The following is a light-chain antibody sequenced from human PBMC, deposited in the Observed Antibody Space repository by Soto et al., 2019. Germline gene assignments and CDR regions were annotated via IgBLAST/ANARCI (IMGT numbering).Light chain of an antibody. CDR3: SSYADSNNFDV. V-gene: IGLV2-8*01. J-gene: IGLJ1*01. CDR1: SSDVGGYNY. CDR2: EVT. Sequence: QSALTQPPSASGSPGQSVTISCTGTSSDVGGYNYVSWYQQHPGKVPKLMIYEVTKRPSGVPDRFSGSKSGNTASLTVSGLQAEDEADYYCSSYADSNNFDVFGTGTKVTVL.